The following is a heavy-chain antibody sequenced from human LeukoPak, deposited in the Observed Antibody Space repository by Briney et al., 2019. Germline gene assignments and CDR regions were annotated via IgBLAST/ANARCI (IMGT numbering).Heavy chain of an antibody. CDR3: ARVLGDYVWFDP. J-gene: IGHJ5*02. Sequence: ASLKVSCKASGYTFTSYDINWVRQATGQGLEWIGWMNPNSGNTGYAQKFQGRVTMTRDMSTSTVYMELGSLRSEGTAVYYCARVLGDYVWFDPWGQGTLVTVSS. D-gene: IGHD4-17*01. CDR2: MNPNSGNT. CDR1: GYTFTSYD. V-gene: IGHV1-8*02.